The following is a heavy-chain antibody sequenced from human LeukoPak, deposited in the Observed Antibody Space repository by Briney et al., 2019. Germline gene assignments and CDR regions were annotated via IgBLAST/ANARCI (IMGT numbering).Heavy chain of an antibody. Sequence: PGGSLRLSCAASGFTFSSSAMTWVRRAPGKGLECVSAISGSGGSTYYADSVKGRFTISRDNSKNTLYLQMNSLRAEDTAVYYCAKAPGVGATIFDYWGQGTLVTVSS. CDR2: ISGSGGST. V-gene: IGHV3-23*01. CDR3: AKAPGVGATIFDY. D-gene: IGHD1-26*01. J-gene: IGHJ4*02. CDR1: GFTFSSSA.